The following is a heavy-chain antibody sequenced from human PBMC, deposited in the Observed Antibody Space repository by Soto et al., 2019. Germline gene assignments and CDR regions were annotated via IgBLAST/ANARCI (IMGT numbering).Heavy chain of an antibody. CDR2: IGTAGDT. J-gene: IGHJ6*03. V-gene: IGHV3-13*01. Sequence: GGSLRLSCAASGFTFSSYDMHWVRQATGKGLEWVSAIGTAGDTYYPGSVKGRFTISRENAKNSLYLQMNSLRAGDTAVYYCARASGNYDFWSGYLTGDYYYYMDVWGKGTTVTVSS. CDR1: GFTFSSYD. D-gene: IGHD3-3*01. CDR3: ARASGNYDFWSGYLTGDYYYYMDV.